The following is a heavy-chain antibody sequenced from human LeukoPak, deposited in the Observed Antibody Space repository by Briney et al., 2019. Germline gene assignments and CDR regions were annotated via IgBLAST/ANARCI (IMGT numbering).Heavy chain of an antibody. J-gene: IGHJ5*02. D-gene: IGHD2-15*01. CDR1: GGSISSGSYY. V-gene: IGHV4-61*02. CDR3: ARVGEHCSGGNWYRNWFDP. Sequence: SETLSLTCTVSGGSISSGSYYWSWIRQPAGKGLEWIGRIYTSGSTNYNPSLKSRVTISVDTSKNQFSLKLSSVTAADTAVYYCARVGEHCSGGNWYRNWFDPWGQGTLVTVSS. CDR2: IYTSGST.